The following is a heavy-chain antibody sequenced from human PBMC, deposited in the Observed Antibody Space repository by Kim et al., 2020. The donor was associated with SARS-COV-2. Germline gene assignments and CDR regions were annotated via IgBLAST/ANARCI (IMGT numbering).Heavy chain of an antibody. V-gene: IGHV3-33*05. CDR2: ISNDGTTA. D-gene: IGHD3-10*01. J-gene: IGHJ4*02. Sequence: GGSLRLSCAASGFIFRNFGMHWVRQAPGKALEWVAFISNDGTTAIYADSVRGRFTISRDYSENKLYLQMDSLSAGDTAVYYCARPSSSHFDFWGQGTLVTVSS. CDR3: ARPSSSHFDF. CDR1: GFIFRNFG.